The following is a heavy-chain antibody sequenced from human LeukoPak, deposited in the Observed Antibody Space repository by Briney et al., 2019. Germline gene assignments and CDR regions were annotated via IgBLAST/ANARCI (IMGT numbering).Heavy chain of an antibody. V-gene: IGHV3-7*01. J-gene: IGHJ6*03. Sequence: GGSLRLSCTASGFTFSDYWMISVRQVLGKGLQWVADIKQDGSDRFYVDSVKGRFTISRDNAKNSVYLQMNSLRAEDTAVYYCARLYCGVGICYSYYMDVWGKGTTVTVSS. CDR3: ARLYCGVGICYSYYMDV. CDR1: GFTFSDYW. D-gene: IGHD2-21*01. CDR2: IKQDGSDR.